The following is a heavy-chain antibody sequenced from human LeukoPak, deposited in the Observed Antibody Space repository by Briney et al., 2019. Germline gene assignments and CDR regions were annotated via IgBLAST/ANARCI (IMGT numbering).Heavy chain of an antibody. V-gene: IGHV3-30*18. CDR3: AKDAYSGYDYPNY. CDR1: GFTFSNYG. CDR2: ITYDGMNR. J-gene: IGHJ4*02. Sequence: PGGSLRLSCAASGFTFSNYGMHWVRQAPGKGLEWVAGITYDGMNRFYADSVQGRSTISGDNSKNTLYLQMNSLRVEDTAVYYCAKDAYSGYDYPNYWGQGTLVTVSS. D-gene: IGHD5-12*01.